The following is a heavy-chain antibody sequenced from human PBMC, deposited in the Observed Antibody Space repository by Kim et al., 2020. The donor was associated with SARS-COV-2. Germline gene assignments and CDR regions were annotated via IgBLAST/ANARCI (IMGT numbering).Heavy chain of an antibody. V-gene: IGHV3-9*01. J-gene: IGHJ6*02. D-gene: IGHD6-13*01. CDR1: GFTFGDYA. CDR3: AKVEAAGTVYYGMDV. Sequence: GGSLRLSCAASGFTFGDYAMHWVRQAPGKGLEWVSGISWNSGSIGYADSVKGRFTISRDNAKNSLYLQMNSLRAEDTALYYCAKVEAAGTVYYGMDVWGQGTTVTVSS. CDR2: ISWNSGSI.